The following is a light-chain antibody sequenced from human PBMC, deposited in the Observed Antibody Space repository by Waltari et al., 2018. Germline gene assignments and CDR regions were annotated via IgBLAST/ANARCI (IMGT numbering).Light chain of an antibody. J-gene: IGKJ1*01. Sequence: IVLTQSRATLSLSPGERATLSCRASQTVNNRLAWYQQKPGQGPMLLIYDASTRAAGIPDRFSGSGSGTYFTLTITRLEPDDVAVYFCQQERNWSWTFGQGTKVEIK. V-gene: IGKV3D-20*02. CDR3: QQERNWSWT. CDR1: QTVNNR. CDR2: DAS.